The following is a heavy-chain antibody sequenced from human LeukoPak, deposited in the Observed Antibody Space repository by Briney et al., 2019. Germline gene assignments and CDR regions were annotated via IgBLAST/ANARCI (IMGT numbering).Heavy chain of an antibody. CDR2: ISSSSSTI. Sequence: GGSLRLSCAASGFIFSSYSMNWVRQAPGKGLEWVSYISSSSSTIYYADSVKGRFTVSRDNAKNSLYLQMNSLRAEDTAIYYCARGLHSRLYDSSVYYPYWGQGTLVTVSS. J-gene: IGHJ4*02. V-gene: IGHV3-48*01. D-gene: IGHD3-22*01. CDR3: ARGLHSRLYDSSVYYPY. CDR1: GFIFSSYS.